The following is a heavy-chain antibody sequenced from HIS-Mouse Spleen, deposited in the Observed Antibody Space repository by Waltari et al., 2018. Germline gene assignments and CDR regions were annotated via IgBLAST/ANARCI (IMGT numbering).Heavy chain of an antibody. J-gene: IGHJ3*02. Sequence: QLQLQESGPGLVKPSETLSLTCPVPGGSIRSSTYYWGWIRQPPGKGLEWIGSIYYSGSTYYNPSLKSRVTISVDTSKNQFSLKLSSVTAADTAVYYCARDGYSGYGHDAFDIWGQGTMVTVSS. D-gene: IGHD5-12*01. CDR3: ARDGYSGYGHDAFDI. CDR2: IYYSGST. CDR1: GGSIRSSTYY. V-gene: IGHV4-39*07.